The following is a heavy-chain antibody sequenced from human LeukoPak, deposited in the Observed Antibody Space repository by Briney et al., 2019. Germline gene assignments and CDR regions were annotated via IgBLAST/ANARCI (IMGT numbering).Heavy chain of an antibody. Sequence: SETLSLTCTVSRGSISSGNYYWSWIRQPAGKGLEWIGRFHTRGSTNYNPSLKSRVTISVDKSKNQFSLKLSSVTAADTAVYYCASFIAGGDEGFDPWGQGTLVTDSS. D-gene: IGHD6-13*01. V-gene: IGHV4-61*02. CDR3: ASFIAGGDEGFDP. J-gene: IGHJ5*02. CDR2: FHTRGST. CDR1: RGSISSGNYY.